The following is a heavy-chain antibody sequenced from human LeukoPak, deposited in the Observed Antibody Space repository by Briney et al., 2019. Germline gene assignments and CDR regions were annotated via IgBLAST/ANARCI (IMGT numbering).Heavy chain of an antibody. CDR1: GYTFADYY. D-gene: IGHD2-21*02. CDR3: ARAELDDCGGDCDQYFQH. Sequence: ASVKVSCKASGYTFADYYLHWVRQAPGQGLEWVGWINPNNGGTQYAQKFQGRVTLTRDTSISTAYMELSRLTSDDTAVYYCARAELDDCGGDCDQYFQHWGQGTLVTVSS. V-gene: IGHV1-2*02. J-gene: IGHJ1*01. CDR2: INPNNGGT.